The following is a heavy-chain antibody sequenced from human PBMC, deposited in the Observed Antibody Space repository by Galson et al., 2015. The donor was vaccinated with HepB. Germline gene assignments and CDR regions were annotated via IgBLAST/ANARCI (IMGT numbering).Heavy chain of an antibody. Sequence: ETLSLTCTVAGGSISSSSYYWGWIRQPPGRGLEWIGNIYYSGSTYYNPSLKSRVTISVDTSKSQFSLRVSSVTAADTAVYYCAKTSASGDYAGVFGTWGQGTMVSVSS. D-gene: IGHD4-17*01. J-gene: IGHJ3*02. CDR3: AKTSASGDYAGVFGT. CDR2: IYYSGST. CDR1: GGSISSSSYY. V-gene: IGHV4-39*01.